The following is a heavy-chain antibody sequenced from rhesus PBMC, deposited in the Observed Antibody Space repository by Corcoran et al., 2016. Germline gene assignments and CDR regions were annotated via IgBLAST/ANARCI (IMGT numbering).Heavy chain of an antibody. Sequence: QVPLQESGPGLVKPSETLSLTCAVSGVSIRGRYYWSWLPPPPRHGLEWIGYIFGSGGRTYYNPARKSRVTIATDTSKNQVSLKLSSVTAADTAVYYCAREERYSSGSFDYWGQGVLVTVSS. CDR1: GVSIRGRYY. V-gene: IGHV4S7*01. J-gene: IGHJ4*01. CDR2: IFGSGGRT. D-gene: IGHD6-31*01. CDR3: AREERYSSGSFDY.